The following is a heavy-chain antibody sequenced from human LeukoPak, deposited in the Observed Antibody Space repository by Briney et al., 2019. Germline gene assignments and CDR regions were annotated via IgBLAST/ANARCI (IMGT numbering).Heavy chain of an antibody. J-gene: IGHJ3*01. CDR1: GGSINSGGYT. CDR3: ARQRTVSTTRGFDV. V-gene: IGHV4-30-2*01. D-gene: IGHD5/OR15-5a*01. Sequence: SQTLSLTCAVSGGSINSGGYTWSWIRQPPGKGLEWIGDISRSGSTNYTPSLTSRLPISLDTPMTHFSLNLRSVTAADTAVYWCARQRTVSTTRGFDVWGPGTMVTVSS. CDR2: ISRSGST.